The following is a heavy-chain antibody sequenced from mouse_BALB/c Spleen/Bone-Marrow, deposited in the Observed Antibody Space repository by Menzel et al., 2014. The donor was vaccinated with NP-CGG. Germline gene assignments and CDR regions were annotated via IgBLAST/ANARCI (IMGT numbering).Heavy chain of an antibody. CDR1: GYAFSSYW. CDR2: IYPGEGDT. D-gene: IGHD1-1*01. V-gene: IGHV1-80*01. J-gene: IGHJ3*01. CDR3: ARRDYNGRRYVWFAY. Sequence: QVQLKESGAELVRPGSSVKISCKASGYAFSSYWMNWMKQRPGQGLEWIGQIYPGEGDTNYSGKFKGKATLTADKSSSTAFMQLSSLTSEDSAVYFCARRDYNGRRYVWFAYWGQGTRVTVSA.